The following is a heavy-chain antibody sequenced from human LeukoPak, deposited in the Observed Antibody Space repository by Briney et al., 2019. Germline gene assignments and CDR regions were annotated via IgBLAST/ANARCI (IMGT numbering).Heavy chain of an antibody. CDR1: GGSISSYY. Sequence: SETLSLTCTVSGGSISSYYWSWIRQPPGEGLEWIGYIYYSGSTNYNPSLKSRVAISVDTSKNQFSLKLSSVTAADTAVYYCARERKQLLFDYWGQGTLVTVSS. J-gene: IGHJ4*02. D-gene: IGHD6-6*01. CDR3: ARERKQLLFDY. CDR2: IYYSGST. V-gene: IGHV4-59*01.